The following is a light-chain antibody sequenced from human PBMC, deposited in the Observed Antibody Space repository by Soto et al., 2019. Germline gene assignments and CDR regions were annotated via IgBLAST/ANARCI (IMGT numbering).Light chain of an antibody. V-gene: IGLV1-40*01. CDR1: SSNIGAGYD. J-gene: IGLJ3*02. CDR3: QSYDSSLSGWV. CDR2: GNS. Sequence: QAVVTQPPSVSGAPGQRVTISCTGSSSNIGAGYDVHWYQQLPGTAPKLLIYGNSNRPSGVPDRFSGSKSGTSASLVITGLRAEDEADYYCQSYDSSLSGWVFGGGTQLTVL.